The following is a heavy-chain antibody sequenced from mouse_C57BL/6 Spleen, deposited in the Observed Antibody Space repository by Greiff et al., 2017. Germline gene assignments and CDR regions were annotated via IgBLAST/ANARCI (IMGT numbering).Heavy chain of an antibody. V-gene: IGHV1-81*01. CDR1: GYTFTSYG. CDR3: ARNYYDGSSFYFDY. Sequence: VQLQQSGAELVKPGASVKISCKASGYTFTSYGISWVKQSTGQGLEWIGEIYPSSGNTYYNEKFKGKATLTVDKSSSTAYMDLSSLPSEDSAVXFCARNYYDGSSFYFDYWGQGTTLT. CDR2: IYPSSGNT. D-gene: IGHD1-1*01. J-gene: IGHJ2*01.